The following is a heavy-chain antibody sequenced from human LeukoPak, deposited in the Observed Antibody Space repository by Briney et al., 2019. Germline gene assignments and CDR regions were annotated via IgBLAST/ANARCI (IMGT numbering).Heavy chain of an antibody. CDR1: GGSISSGGYS. V-gene: IGHV4-30-4*07. Sequence: SETLSLTCAVSGGSISSGGYSWSWIRQPPGKGLEWIGYIYYSGSTNYNPSLKSRVTISVDTSKNQFSLKLSSVTAADTAVYYCARGAGSGYYYREYFQHWGQGTLVTVSS. D-gene: IGHD3-22*01. CDR3: ARGAGSGYYYREYFQH. J-gene: IGHJ1*01. CDR2: IYYSGST.